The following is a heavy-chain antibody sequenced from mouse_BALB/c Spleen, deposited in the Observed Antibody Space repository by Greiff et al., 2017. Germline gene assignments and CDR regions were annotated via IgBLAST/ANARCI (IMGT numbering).Heavy chain of an antibody. CDR2: ISSGSSTI. V-gene: IGHV5-17*02. J-gene: IGHJ4*01. CDR1: GFTFSSFG. Sequence: EVKLEESGGGLVQPGGSRKLSCAASGFTFSSFGMHWVRQAPEKGLEWVAYISSGSSTIYYADTVKGRFTISRDNPKNTLFLQMTSLRSEDTAMYYCARGLRYAMDYWGQGTSVTVSS. D-gene: IGHD2-4*01. CDR3: ARGLRYAMDY.